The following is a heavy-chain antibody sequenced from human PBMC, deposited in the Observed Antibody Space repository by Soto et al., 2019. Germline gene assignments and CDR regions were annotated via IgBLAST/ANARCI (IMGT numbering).Heavy chain of an antibody. D-gene: IGHD2-15*01. CDR1: GFTFSSYA. CDR3: ARERAGYCSGGSCYHIVSANTYYYYYGMDV. Sequence: GSLRLSCAASGFTFSSYAMHWVRQAPGKGLEWVAVISYDGSNKYYADSVKGRFTISRDNSKNTLYLQMNSLRAEDTAVYYCARERAGYCSGGSCYHIVSANTYYYYYGMDVWGQGTTVTVSS. CDR2: ISYDGSNK. V-gene: IGHV3-30-3*01. J-gene: IGHJ6*02.